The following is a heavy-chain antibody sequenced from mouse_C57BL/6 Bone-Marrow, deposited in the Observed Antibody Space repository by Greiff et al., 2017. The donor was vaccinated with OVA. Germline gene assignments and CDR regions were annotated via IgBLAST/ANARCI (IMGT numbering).Heavy chain of an antibody. CDR2: INPNNGGT. V-gene: IGHV1-26*01. Sequence: VQLQQSGPELVKPGASVKISCKASGYTFTDYYMNWVKQSHGKSLEWIGDINPNNGGTSYNQKFKGKATLTVDKSSSTAYMELRSLTSEDSAVYYCARDGLYYSNRFAYWGQGTLVTVSA. D-gene: IGHD2-5*01. CDR1: GYTFTDYY. J-gene: IGHJ3*01. CDR3: ARDGLYYSNRFAY.